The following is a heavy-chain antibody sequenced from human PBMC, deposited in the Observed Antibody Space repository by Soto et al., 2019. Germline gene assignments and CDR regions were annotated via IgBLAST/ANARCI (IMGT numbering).Heavy chain of an antibody. Sequence: GASVKGSCKAAGGSFSSYASGWVRQAPGQGLEWMGGIIPIFGTANYAQKFQGRVTITADESTSTAYMELSSLRSEDTAVYYCAREYSSSWTPRGGWFDPWGQGTLVTVSS. J-gene: IGHJ5*02. CDR2: IIPIFGTA. CDR1: GGSFSSYA. D-gene: IGHD6-13*01. V-gene: IGHV1-69*13. CDR3: AREYSSSWTPRGGWFDP.